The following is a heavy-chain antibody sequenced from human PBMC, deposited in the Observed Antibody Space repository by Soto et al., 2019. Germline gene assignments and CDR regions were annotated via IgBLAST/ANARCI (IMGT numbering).Heavy chain of an antibody. CDR2: IKSKTDGGTT. Sequence: GGSLRLSCAASGFTFSNAWMSWVRQAPGKGLEWVGRIKSKTDGGTTDYAAPVKGRFTISRDDSKNTLYLQMNSLKTEDTAVYYCTTDINKGRRGYELGAFDYWGQGTLVTVSS. CDR3: TTDINKGRRGYELGAFDY. V-gene: IGHV3-15*01. D-gene: IGHD5-12*01. J-gene: IGHJ4*02. CDR1: GFTFSNAW.